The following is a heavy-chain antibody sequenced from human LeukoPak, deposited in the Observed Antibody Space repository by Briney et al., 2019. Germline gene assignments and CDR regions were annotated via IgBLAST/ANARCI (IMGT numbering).Heavy chain of an antibody. CDR2: IYSGGST. V-gene: IGHV3-66*02. CDR1: GFTVSSNY. D-gene: IGHD5-18*01. Sequence: GGSLRLSCAASGFTVSSNYISWVRQAPGKGLEWVSVIYSGGSTYYADSVKGRFTISRDNSKNTLYLQMNSLRAEDTAVYYCARAYTAKALYYFDYWGQATLVTVSS. J-gene: IGHJ4*02. CDR3: ARAYTAKALYYFDY.